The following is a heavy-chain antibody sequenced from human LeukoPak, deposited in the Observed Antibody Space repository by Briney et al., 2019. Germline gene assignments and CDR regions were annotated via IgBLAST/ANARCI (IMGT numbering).Heavy chain of an antibody. V-gene: IGHV4-30-2*01. Sequence: SQTLSLTCAVSGGSISSGGYSWSWSRQPPGNGLEWIGYIYHSGSTYYNPSLKSRVTISVDRSKNQFSLKLSSVTAADTAVYYCARGELTGWYFDLWGRGTLVTVSS. J-gene: IGHJ2*01. CDR3: ARGELTGWYFDL. CDR2: IYHSGST. D-gene: IGHD3-10*01. CDR1: GGSISSGGYS.